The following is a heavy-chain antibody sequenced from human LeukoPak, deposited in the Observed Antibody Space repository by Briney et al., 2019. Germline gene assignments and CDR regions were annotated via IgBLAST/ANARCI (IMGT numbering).Heavy chain of an antibody. CDR3: ASGSAVTTLPHFYYYMNV. V-gene: IGHV1-2*02. D-gene: IGHD4-17*01. CDR1: GYSFTGYY. CDR2: INPNSGGT. J-gene: IGHJ6*03. Sequence: ASVKVSCKTSGYSFTGYYIHWVRQTPGQGLEWVGWINPNSGGTNYAQKFQGRVTMTRDTSISTAYMDLSSLRSDATAVYYCASGSAVTTLPHFYYYMNVWGKGTTVTVSS.